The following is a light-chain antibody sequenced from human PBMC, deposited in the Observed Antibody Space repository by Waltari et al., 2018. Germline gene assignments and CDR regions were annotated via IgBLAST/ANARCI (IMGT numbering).Light chain of an antibody. CDR1: QSLSKW. CDR2: KAS. J-gene: IGKJ1*01. Sequence: DIQMTQSTSTLSASVGDRVTITCRASQSLSKWLAWYQQKPGKATKVLIYKASTLESGVPSRFSGSGSGTEFTLTISSLQPDDFATYYCQQYRNLWTFGQGTKVEIK. CDR3: QQYRNLWT. V-gene: IGKV1-5*03.